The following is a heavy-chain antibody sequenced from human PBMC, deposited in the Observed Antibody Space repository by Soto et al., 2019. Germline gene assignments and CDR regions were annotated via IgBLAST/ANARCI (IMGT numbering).Heavy chain of an antibody. Sequence: QITLKESGPTLVKPTQTLTLTCTFSGFSLSSTTMAVGWIRQPPGKALEWLALIYWDDDKRYSPVLKSRLTITKDTAKNQVVLTMANVDPVDTARYYCAHIVVAGLGYYFDYWGQGTLVTVSS. V-gene: IGHV2-5*02. J-gene: IGHJ4*02. D-gene: IGHD6-19*01. CDR3: AHIVVAGLGYYFDY. CDR2: IYWDDDK. CDR1: GFSLSSTTMA.